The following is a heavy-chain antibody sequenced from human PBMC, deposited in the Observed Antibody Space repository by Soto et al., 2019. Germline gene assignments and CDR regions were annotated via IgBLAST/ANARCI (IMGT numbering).Heavy chain of an antibody. CDR1: GGSISSYY. J-gene: IGHJ5*02. D-gene: IGHD2-2*01. CDR2: IYYIGST. V-gene: IGHV4-59*01. Sequence: PSETLSLTCTVSGGSISSYYWSWIRQPPGKGLEWIGYIYYIGSTNYNPSLKSRVTISVDTSKNQFSLKLSSVTAADTAVYYCARGLRRQLLNWFVPWGQGTLVTVSS. CDR3: ARGLRRQLLNWFVP.